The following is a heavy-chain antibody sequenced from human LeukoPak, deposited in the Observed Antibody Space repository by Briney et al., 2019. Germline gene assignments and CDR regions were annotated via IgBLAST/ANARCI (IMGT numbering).Heavy chain of an antibody. J-gene: IGHJ4*02. CDR3: ASTTIFGPYFDY. Sequence: PSETLSLTCAVYGGSFSGYYWSWIRQPPGKGLEWIGYVYYSGATYYNPSFKSRITVSVDTSKNQFSLKLSSVSAADTAVYYCASTTIFGPYFDYWGQGTLVTVSS. D-gene: IGHD3-3*01. V-gene: IGHV4-34*09. CDR1: GGSFSGYY. CDR2: VYYSGAT.